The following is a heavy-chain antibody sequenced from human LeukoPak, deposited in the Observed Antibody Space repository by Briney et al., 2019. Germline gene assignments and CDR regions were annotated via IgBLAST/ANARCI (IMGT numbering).Heavy chain of an antibody. D-gene: IGHD2-21*02. V-gene: IGHV4-4*02. CDR2: IYYSGST. CDR3: ARGGVVVTAVRFGY. Sequence: PGGSLRLSCAVSGFTFSSHSMNWVRQAPGKGLEWIGSIYYSGSTYYNSSLRSRLTISVDRSKNQFSLRLSSVTAADTAMYYCARGGVVVTAVRFGYWGQGTLVTVAS. J-gene: IGHJ4*02. CDR1: GFTFSSHSM.